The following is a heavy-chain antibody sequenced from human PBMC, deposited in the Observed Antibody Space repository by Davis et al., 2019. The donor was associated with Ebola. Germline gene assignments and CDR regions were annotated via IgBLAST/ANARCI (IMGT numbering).Heavy chain of an antibody. CDR2: IWYDGSNK. CDR3: ARDLGGYSFGRDYYYYYTMDV. D-gene: IGHD5-18*01. Sequence: GESLKISCAASGFTFSSYGMHWVRQAPGKGLEWVAVIWYDGSNKYYADSVKGRFTISRDNSKNTLYLQMNSLRAEDTAVYYCARDLGGYSFGRDYYYYYTMDVWGKGTTVTVSS. V-gene: IGHV3-33*08. J-gene: IGHJ6*04. CDR1: GFTFSSYG.